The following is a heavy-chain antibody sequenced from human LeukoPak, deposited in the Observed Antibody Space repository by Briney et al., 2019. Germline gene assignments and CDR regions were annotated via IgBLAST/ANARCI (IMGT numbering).Heavy chain of an antibody. Sequence: HPSETLSLTCAVYGGSFSGYYWSWIRQPPGKGLEWIGEINHSGSTNYNPSLKSRVTISVDTSKNQFSLKLSSVTAADTAVYYCASTSNWNDYFGGQGTMVTVSS. CDR3: ASTSNWNDYF. CDR2: INHSGST. D-gene: IGHD1-1*01. V-gene: IGHV4-34*01. CDR1: GGSFSGYY. J-gene: IGHJ3*01.